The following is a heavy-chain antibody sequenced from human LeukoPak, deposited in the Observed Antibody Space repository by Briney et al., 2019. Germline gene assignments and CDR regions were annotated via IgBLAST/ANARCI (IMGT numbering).Heavy chain of an antibody. Sequence: SVKVSCKASGYIFTTYFIHWVRQAPGQGLEWMGRIIPILGIANYAQKFQGRVTITADKSTSTAYMELSSLRSEDTAVYYCARVYCSSTSCSTSSDYWGQGTLVTVSS. CDR1: GYIFTTYF. J-gene: IGHJ4*02. D-gene: IGHD2-2*01. CDR2: IIPILGIA. CDR3: ARVYCSSTSCSTSSDY. V-gene: IGHV1-69*04.